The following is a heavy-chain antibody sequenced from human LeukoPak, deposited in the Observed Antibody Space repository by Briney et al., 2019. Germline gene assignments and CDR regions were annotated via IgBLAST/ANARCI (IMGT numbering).Heavy chain of an antibody. CDR1: GGSFSGYY. CDR3: ARAYTDIVGSTQVDY. Sequence: SETLSLTCAVYGGSFSGYYWSWIRRPPGKGLEWIGEINHSGSTNYNPSLKSRVTISVDTSKNQFSLKLSSVTAADTAVYYCARAYTDIVGSTQVDYWGQGILVTVSS. V-gene: IGHV4-34*01. J-gene: IGHJ4*02. D-gene: IGHD5-12*01. CDR2: INHSGST.